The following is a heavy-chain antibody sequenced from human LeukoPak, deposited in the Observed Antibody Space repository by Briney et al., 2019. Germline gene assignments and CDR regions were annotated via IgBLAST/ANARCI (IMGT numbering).Heavy chain of an antibody. CDR2: IYYSGST. CDR3: ARVALRYFDWLDTQRHDAFDI. Sequence: PSETLSLTCTVSGGSISSYYWAWIRQPPGKGLEWIASIYYSGSTYYNSSLKSRVTISVDTSKNQFFLKLSSVTAADTAVYYCARVALRYFDWLDTQRHDAFDIWGQGTMVTVSS. J-gene: IGHJ3*02. CDR1: GGSISSYY. V-gene: IGHV4-39*07. D-gene: IGHD3-9*01.